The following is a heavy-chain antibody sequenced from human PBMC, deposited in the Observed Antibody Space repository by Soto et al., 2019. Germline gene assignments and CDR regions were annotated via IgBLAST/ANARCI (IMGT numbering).Heavy chain of an antibody. V-gene: IGHV4-31*03. Sequence: SETLSLTCNVSGGSISSGGYYWSWIRQHPGKCLEWIGYIYYSGRTYYNPSLKSRVTISVDTSKNQFSLKLSSVTAADTAVYYCARAGVADSRTEGLKWFDPWGQGALV. J-gene: IGHJ5*02. D-gene: IGHD5-12*01. CDR2: IYYSGRT. CDR3: ARAGVADSRTEGLKWFDP. CDR1: GGSISSGGYY.